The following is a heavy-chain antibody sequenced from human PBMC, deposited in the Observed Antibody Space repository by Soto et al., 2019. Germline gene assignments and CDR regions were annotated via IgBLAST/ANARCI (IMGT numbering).Heavy chain of an antibody. CDR1: GDTLTSTVW. D-gene: IGHD6-19*01. Sequence: PSETLSLTCAVSGDTLTSTVWWNWVRQTSGKGLEWIGEIYHNGNTDYNPSLKSRVTMSVDKSRNQFSLMLSSVTAADTAIYYCARDSAVPGETDRFDSWGQGTLVTGSS. V-gene: IGHV4-4*02. CDR3: ARDSAVPGETDRFDS. J-gene: IGHJ4*02. CDR2: IYHNGNT.